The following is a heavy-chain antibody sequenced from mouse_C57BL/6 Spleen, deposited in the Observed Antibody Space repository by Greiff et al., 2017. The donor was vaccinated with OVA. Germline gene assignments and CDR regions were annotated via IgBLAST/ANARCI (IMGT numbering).Heavy chain of an antibody. V-gene: IGHV5-4*01. Sequence: DVKLVESGGGLVKPGGSLKLSCAASGFTFSSYAMSWVRQTPEKRLEWVATISDGGSYTYYPDNVKGRFTISRDNAKNNLYLQMSHLKSEDTAMYYCARDGVVAFDYWGQGTTLTVSS. CDR2: ISDGGSYT. J-gene: IGHJ2*01. D-gene: IGHD1-1*01. CDR1: GFTFSSYA. CDR3: ARDGVVAFDY.